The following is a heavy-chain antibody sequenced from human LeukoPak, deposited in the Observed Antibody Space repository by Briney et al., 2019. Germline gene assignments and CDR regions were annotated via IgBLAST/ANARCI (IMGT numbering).Heavy chain of an antibody. Sequence: SETLSLTCTVSGGSMSDYYWSWIRQPPGKGLEWIGYICYTGSTNYNPSLKSRVTISIDTSKNQFSLKLSSVTAADTALYYCARDYSMTHAFDIWGQGTLVTVSS. V-gene: IGHV4-59*01. CDR3: ARDYSMTHAFDI. CDR1: GGSMSDYY. D-gene: IGHD1-26*01. J-gene: IGHJ3*02. CDR2: ICYTGST.